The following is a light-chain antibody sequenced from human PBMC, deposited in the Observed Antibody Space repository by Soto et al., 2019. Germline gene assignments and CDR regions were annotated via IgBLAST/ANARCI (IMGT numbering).Light chain of an antibody. CDR1: SSDVGGYNY. Sequence: QFALTQPRSVSGSPRQSVTISCTGTSSDVGGYNYVSWYQQHPGKAPKLMIYDVRKRPSGVPDRFSGSKSGNTASLTISGLQAEDEADYYCCSYAGTYTYVFGTGTKLTVL. V-gene: IGLV2-11*01. CDR3: CSYAGTYTYV. J-gene: IGLJ1*01. CDR2: DVR.